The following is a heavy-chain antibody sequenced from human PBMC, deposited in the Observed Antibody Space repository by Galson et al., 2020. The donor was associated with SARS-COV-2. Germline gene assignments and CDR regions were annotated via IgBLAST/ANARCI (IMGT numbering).Heavy chain of an antibody. Sequence: ALVKVSCKASGYTFTSYAMNWVRQAPGQGLEWMGWINTNTGNPTYAQGFTGRFVFSLDTSVSTAYLQISSLKAEDTAVYYCARDRNSAAPNYYYYYMDVWGKGTTVTVSS. CDR1: GYTFTSYA. CDR2: INTNTGNP. V-gene: IGHV7-4-1*02. J-gene: IGHJ6*03. D-gene: IGHD4-4*01. CDR3: ARDRNSAAPNYYYYYMDV.